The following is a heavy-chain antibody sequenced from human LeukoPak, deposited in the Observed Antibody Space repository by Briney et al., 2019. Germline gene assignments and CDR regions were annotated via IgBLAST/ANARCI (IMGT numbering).Heavy chain of an antibody. V-gene: IGHV3-15*01. CDR3: TTVYY. J-gene: IGHJ4*02. CDR2: IQSKADGGTP. Sequence: PGGTLRLSCAARGFTFSDTWMSWVRQSPGQGLEWVGRIQSKADGGTPAYAVPMKGRFIISRDDSKNTVYLQMDSLKIEDTGVYYCTTVYYWGQGMLVIVSS. CDR1: GFTFSDTW.